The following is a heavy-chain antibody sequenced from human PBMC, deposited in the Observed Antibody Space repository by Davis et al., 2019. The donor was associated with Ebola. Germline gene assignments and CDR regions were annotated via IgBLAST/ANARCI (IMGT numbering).Heavy chain of an antibody. V-gene: IGHV3-48*03. CDR1: GFTFSSYE. CDR2: ISSSGSTI. J-gene: IGHJ1*01. D-gene: IGHD4-17*01. CDR3: ARVGYGDKYFQH. Sequence: GGSLRLSCAASGFTFSSYEMNWVRQAPGKGLEWVSSISSSGSTIYYADSVKGRFTISRDNAKNSLYLQMNSLRAEDTAVYYCARVGYGDKYFQHWGQGTLVTVSS.